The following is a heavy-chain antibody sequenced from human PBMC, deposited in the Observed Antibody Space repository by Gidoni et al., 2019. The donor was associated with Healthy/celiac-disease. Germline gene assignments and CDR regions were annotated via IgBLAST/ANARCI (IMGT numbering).Heavy chain of an antibody. Sequence: QVLLVESGGGVVQPGRSLRLSCAASRFTFSSYGMHWVRQAPGKGLEWVAVISYDGSNKYYADSVKGRFTISRDNSKNTLYLQMNSLRAEDTAVYYCAKDHQVTIFGVVSPLGYWGQGTLVTVSS. CDR3: AKDHQVTIFGVVSPLGY. CDR2: ISYDGSNK. V-gene: IGHV3-30*18. D-gene: IGHD3-3*01. J-gene: IGHJ4*02. CDR1: RFTFSSYG.